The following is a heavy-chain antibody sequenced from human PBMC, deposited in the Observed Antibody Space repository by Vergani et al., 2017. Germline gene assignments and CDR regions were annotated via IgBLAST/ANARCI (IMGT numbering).Heavy chain of an antibody. D-gene: IGHD1-14*01. CDR2: ISSSSSYI. CDR3: ARLKVYDAGAFDI. J-gene: IGHJ3*02. V-gene: IGHV3-21*01. Sequence: VQLVESGGGLVKPGGSLRLSCAASGFTFSSYSMNWVRQAPGKGLEWVSSISSSSSYIYYADSVKGRFTISRDNAKNSLYLQMNSLRAEDTAVYYCARLKVYDAGAFDIWGQGTMVTVSS. CDR1: GFTFSSYS.